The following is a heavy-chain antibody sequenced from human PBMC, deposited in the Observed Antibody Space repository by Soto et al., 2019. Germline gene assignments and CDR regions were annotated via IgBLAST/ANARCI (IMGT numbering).Heavy chain of an antibody. CDR1: GGSLSGYY. CDR3: ARESLLWFGELLSINWFDP. CDR2: INHSGST. J-gene: IGHJ5*02. D-gene: IGHD3-10*01. V-gene: IGHV4-34*01. Sequence: PSETLSLTCAVYGGSLSGYYWSWIRQPPGKGLEWIGEINHSGSTNYNPSLKSRVTISVDTSKNQLSLKLSSVTAADTAVYYCARESLLWFGELLSINWFDPWGQGTLVTVSS.